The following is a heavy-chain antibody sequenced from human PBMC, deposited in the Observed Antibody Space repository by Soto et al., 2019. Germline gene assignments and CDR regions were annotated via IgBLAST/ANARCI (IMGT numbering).Heavy chain of an antibody. CDR2: ISTYNGNT. V-gene: IGHV1-18*04. J-gene: IGHJ6*02. D-gene: IGHD7-27*01. Sequence: QVQLLQSGAEVKKPGASVKVSCKASGYKFTTYGITWVRQAPGQGLEWLGGISTYNGNTDYAQNLQDRVTMTTETSTSTAYLEVRSLTSDDTVVYFWARGLGTNGLDVWGQGTTVTVSS. CDR3: ARGLGTNGLDV. CDR1: GYKFTTYG.